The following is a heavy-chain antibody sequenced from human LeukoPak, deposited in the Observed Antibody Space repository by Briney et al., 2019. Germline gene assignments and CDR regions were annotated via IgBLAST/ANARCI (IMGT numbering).Heavy chain of an antibody. CDR1: GGSISSSSYY. CDR3: ARLGIAAAGVVY. CDR2: IYYSGST. J-gene: IGHJ4*02. Sequence: SETLPLTCTVSGGSISSSSYYWGWIRQPPGKGLEWIGSIYYSGSTYYNPSLKGRVTISVDTSKNQFSLKLSSVTAADTAVYYCARLGIAAAGVVYWGQGTLVTVSS. D-gene: IGHD6-13*01. V-gene: IGHV4-39*01.